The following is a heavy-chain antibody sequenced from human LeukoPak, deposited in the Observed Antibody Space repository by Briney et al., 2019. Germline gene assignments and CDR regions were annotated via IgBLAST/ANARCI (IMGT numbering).Heavy chain of an antibody. V-gene: IGHV1-2*06. CDR3: ARRKGEPNIFDS. CDR2: INPNSGGT. Sequence: ASVKVSCKASGYTFTGYYMHWVRQAPGQGLEWMGRINPNSGGTNYAQKFQGRVTMTRDTSVSTAYMELSRLRSDDTAVYYCARRKGEPNIFDSWGQGTLVTVS. J-gene: IGHJ4*02. CDR1: GYTFTGYY. D-gene: IGHD3-16*01.